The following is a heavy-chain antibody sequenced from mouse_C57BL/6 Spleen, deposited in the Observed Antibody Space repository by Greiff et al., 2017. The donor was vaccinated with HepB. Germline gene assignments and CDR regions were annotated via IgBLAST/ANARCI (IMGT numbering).Heavy chain of an antibody. Sequence: QVQLQQSGPELVKPGASVKLSCKASGYTFTSYDINWVKQRPGQGLEWIGWIYSRDGSTKYNEKFKGKATLTVDTSSSTAYMELHSLTSEDSAVYFCARGFYDYGAMNYWGQGTSVTVSS. D-gene: IGHD1-1*01. CDR1: GYTFTSYD. J-gene: IGHJ4*01. CDR2: IYSRDGST. V-gene: IGHV1-85*01. CDR3: ARGFYDYGAMNY.